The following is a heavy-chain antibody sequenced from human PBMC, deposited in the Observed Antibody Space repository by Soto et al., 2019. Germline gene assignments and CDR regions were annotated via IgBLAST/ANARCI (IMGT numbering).Heavy chain of an antibody. Sequence: EVQLVESGGGLVQPGGSLRLSCAASGFTFSSYSMSWVRQAPGKGLEWVSYISSSSSNIYYADSVKGRFTISRDNAKNSLYLQMNSLRDEDTAVYYCARDEYGGNPPGEFDPWGQGTLVTVSS. V-gene: IGHV3-48*02. J-gene: IGHJ5*02. D-gene: IGHD4-17*01. CDR3: ARDEYGGNPPGEFDP. CDR2: ISSSSSNI. CDR1: GFTFSSYS.